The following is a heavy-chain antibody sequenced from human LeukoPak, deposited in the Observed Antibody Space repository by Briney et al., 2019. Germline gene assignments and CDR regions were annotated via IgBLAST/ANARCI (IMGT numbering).Heavy chain of an antibody. V-gene: IGHV4-59*08. J-gene: IGHJ4*02. CDR2: IYQGGST. CDR1: GGSFSSYI. CDR3: ARHAPAVTSTGYFDY. D-gene: IGHD6-19*01. Sequence: SETLSLTCTVSGGSFSSYIWSWIRQPPGKGLEWIGLIYQGGSTNYNPSLKSRGTISIDTSKNHFYLQLNSVTAADTAVYYCARHAPAVTSTGYFDYWGQGTLVAVSS.